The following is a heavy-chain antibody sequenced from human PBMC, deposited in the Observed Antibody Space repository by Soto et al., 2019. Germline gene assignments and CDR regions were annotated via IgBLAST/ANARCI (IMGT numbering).Heavy chain of an antibody. CDR3: ANRPCSGGSCYFSY. J-gene: IGHJ4*02. CDR2: ISGSGGST. V-gene: IGHV3-23*01. Sequence: VQLLESGGGLVQPGGSLRLSCAASGFTFSSYAMSWVRQAPGKGPEWVSGISGSGGSTYYADSVKGRFTISRDNSKNTLYLQMNSLRAEDTAVYYCANRPCSGGSCYFSYWGQGTLVTVSS. D-gene: IGHD2-15*01. CDR1: GFTFSSYA.